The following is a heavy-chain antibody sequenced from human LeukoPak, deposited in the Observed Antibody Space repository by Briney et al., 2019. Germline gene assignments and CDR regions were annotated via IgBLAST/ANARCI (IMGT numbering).Heavy chain of an antibody. J-gene: IGHJ4*02. CDR2: ISYDGSNK. Sequence: GRSLRLSCAASGFTFSSYAMHWVRQAPGKGLEWVAVISYDGSNKYYADSVKGRFTISRDNSKNTLYLQMNSLRAEDTAVYYCAREAGDSYYFDYWGQGTLVTVSS. V-gene: IGHV3-30*04. CDR1: GFTFSSYA. D-gene: IGHD7-27*01. CDR3: AREAGDSYYFDY.